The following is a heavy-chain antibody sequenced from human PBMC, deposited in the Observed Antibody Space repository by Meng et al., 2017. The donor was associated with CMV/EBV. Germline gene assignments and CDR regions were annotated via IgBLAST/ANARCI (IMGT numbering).Heavy chain of an antibody. Sequence: GGSLRLSCAASGFTFSSYEMNWVRQAPGKGLEWVAHISSSGSTKYYADSVKGRFTISRDNGNNSLYLQMNSLRAEDTAVYYCASFSPHYCSRPSCSNYWFDPWGQGTPVTVSS. CDR2: ISSSGSTK. CDR1: GFTFSSYE. D-gene: IGHD2-2*01. J-gene: IGHJ5*02. CDR3: ASFSPHYCSRPSCSNYWFDP. V-gene: IGHV3-48*03.